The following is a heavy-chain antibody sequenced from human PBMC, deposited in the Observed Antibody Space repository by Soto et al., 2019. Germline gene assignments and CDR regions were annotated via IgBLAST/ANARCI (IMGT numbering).Heavy chain of an antibody. J-gene: IGHJ5*02. V-gene: IGHV1-18*04. CDR1: GYTFTSYF. CDR3: ARDVWALSRTNWFDP. Sequence: ASVKVSCKASGYTFTSYFISWVRQAPGQGLEWMGGISAYNGHTNYAQKFQGRLTMTTEASTTTAYMELRGLRSDDTAVYYCARDVWALSRTNWFDPWGPGTL. CDR2: ISAYNGHT. D-gene: IGHD3-16*01.